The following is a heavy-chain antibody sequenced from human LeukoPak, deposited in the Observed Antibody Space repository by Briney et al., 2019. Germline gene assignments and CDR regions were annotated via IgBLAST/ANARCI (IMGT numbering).Heavy chain of an antibody. D-gene: IGHD3-10*01. Sequence: GGSLRLSCTASGFTFSTCGMTWVRQAPGKGLEWVSSISGNNDGTYYADSVKGRFTISRDNSKNTLYLQMNSLRAEDTAIYYCAKRGPIYSASPGSYFDYWGQGTLVTVSS. V-gene: IGHV3-23*01. CDR3: AKRGPIYSASPGSYFDY. J-gene: IGHJ4*02. CDR1: GFTFSTCG. CDR2: ISGNNDGT.